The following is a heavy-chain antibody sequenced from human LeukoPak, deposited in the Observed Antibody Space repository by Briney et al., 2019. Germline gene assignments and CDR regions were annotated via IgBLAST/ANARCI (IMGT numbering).Heavy chain of an antibody. V-gene: IGHV3-7*01. Sequence: GGPWRFPFPASGFTFISYCRTWSRQAPGKGLKGLANIKKDGSEKCYVASVKGRFTISRDNAKNSLYLQMNSLRAEDTAVYYCARGAYSYGYPVVFDYWGQGTLVTVSS. CDR1: GFTFISYC. CDR3: ARGAYSYGYPVVFDY. J-gene: IGHJ4*02. CDR2: IKKDGSEK. D-gene: IGHD5-18*01.